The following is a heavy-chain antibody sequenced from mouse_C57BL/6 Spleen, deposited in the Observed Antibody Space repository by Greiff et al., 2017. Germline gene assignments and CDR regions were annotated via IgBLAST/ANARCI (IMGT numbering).Heavy chain of an antibody. CDR2: INPNNGGT. CDR1: GYTFTDYY. Sequence: VQLQQSGPELVKPGASVKISCKASGYTFTDYYMNWVKQSHGKSLEWIGDINPNNGGTSYNQKFKGKATLTVDKSSSTAYMELRSLTSEDSAVYDCARYYDSDWGFAYWGQGTLVTVSA. CDR3: ARYYDSDWGFAY. V-gene: IGHV1-26*01. D-gene: IGHD2-4*01. J-gene: IGHJ3*01.